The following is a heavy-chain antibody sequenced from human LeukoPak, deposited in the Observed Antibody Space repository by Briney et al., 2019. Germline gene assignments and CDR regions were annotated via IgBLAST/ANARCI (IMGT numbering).Heavy chain of an antibody. Sequence: GGSLRLSCAASGFTFSSYAMHWVRQAPGKGLEWVVVISYDGSNKYYADSVKGRFTISRDNSKNTLYLQMNSLRAEDTAVYYCARELGISFDYWGQGTLVTVSS. J-gene: IGHJ4*02. CDR1: GFTFSSYA. V-gene: IGHV3-30-3*01. D-gene: IGHD7-27*01. CDR3: ARELGISFDY. CDR2: ISYDGSNK.